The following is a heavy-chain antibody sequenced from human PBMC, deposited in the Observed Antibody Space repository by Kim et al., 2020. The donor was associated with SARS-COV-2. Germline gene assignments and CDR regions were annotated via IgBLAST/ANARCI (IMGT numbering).Heavy chain of an antibody. V-gene: IGHV4-34*01. CDR2: INHSGST. J-gene: IGHJ3*02. D-gene: IGHD3-9*01. CDR1: GGSFSGYY. CDR3: ARPLHDYDILTGYYDAFDI. Sequence: SETLSLTCAVYGGSFSGYYWSWIRQPPGKGLEWIGEINHSGSTNYNPSLKSRVTISVDTSKNQFSLKLSSVTAADTAVYYCARPLHDYDILTGYYDAFDIWGQGTMVTVSS.